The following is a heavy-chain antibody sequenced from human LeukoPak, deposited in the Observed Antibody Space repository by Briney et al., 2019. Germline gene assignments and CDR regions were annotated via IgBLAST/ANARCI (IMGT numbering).Heavy chain of an antibody. J-gene: IGHJ4*02. V-gene: IGHV3-49*04. Sequence: GGSLRLSCTASGFTFGDYAMTWVRQAPGKGLEWVGFIRSKIYGGTPEYAASVKGRFTISRDDSKGTAYLQMNSLKTEDTAVYCCTRDQTPYYWGQGTLVTVSS. CDR1: GFTFGDYA. CDR2: IRSKIYGGTP. CDR3: TRDQTPYY.